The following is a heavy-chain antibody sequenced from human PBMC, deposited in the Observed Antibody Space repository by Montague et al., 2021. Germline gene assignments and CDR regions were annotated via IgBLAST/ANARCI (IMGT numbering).Heavy chain of an antibody. CDR2: ITLDGSST. Sequence: LRLSCAASGFSFSSYWMHWVRQAPGKGLLWVSRITLDGSSTTFADSVKGRFTTSRDDAKATLYLQMNSLRVEDTAVYYCARNLASAAPGAFDIWGQGTMVTVSS. CDR1: GFSFSSYW. CDR3: ARNLASAAPGAFDI. J-gene: IGHJ3*02. V-gene: IGHV3-74*01. D-gene: IGHD6-13*01.